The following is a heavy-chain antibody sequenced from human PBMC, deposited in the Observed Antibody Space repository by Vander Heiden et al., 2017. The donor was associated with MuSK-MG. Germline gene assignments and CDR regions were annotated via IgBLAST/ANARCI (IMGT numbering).Heavy chain of an antibody. CDR1: GGSFSGYY. V-gene: IGHV4-34*01. J-gene: IGHJ6*02. D-gene: IGHD4-17*01. CDR2: INHSGST. Sequence: QVQLQQWGAGLLKPSETLSLTCAVYGGSFSGYYWSWIRQPPGKGLEWIGEINHSGSTNYNPSLKSRVTISVDTSKNQFSLKLSSVTAADTAVYYCARVPLRWYPPWYYYGMDVWGQGTTVTVSS. CDR3: ARVPLRWYPPWYYYGMDV.